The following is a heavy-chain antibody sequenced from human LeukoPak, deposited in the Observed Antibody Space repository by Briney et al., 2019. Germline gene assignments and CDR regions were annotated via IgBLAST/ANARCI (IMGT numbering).Heavy chain of an antibody. Sequence: SETLSLTCTVSGGSISPYFWSWMRQTPGKGLEWIGYISYTGSTNYNPAPKSRVTISVDTSKNQFSLQLTSVTAADPAVYYCARDDYRGVTNFDPWGQGTLVTVSS. V-gene: IGHV4-59*01. CDR3: ARDDYRGVTNFDP. CDR2: ISYTGST. J-gene: IGHJ5*02. D-gene: IGHD3-10*01. CDR1: GGSISPYF.